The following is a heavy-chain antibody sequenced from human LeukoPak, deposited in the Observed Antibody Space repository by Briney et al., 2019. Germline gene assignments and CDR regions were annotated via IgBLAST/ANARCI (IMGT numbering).Heavy chain of an antibody. CDR1: GFTFSSYA. CDR3: ARDQDTIFGVVIRYYYYGMDV. V-gene: IGHV3-30-3*01. D-gene: IGHD3-3*01. J-gene: IGHJ6*02. Sequence: GRSLRLSCAASGFTFSSYAMHWVRQAPGKGLEWVAVMSYDGSNKYYADSVKGRFTISRDNSKNTLYLQMNSLRAEDTAVYYCARDQDTIFGVVIRYYYYGMDVWGQGTTVTVSS. CDR2: MSYDGSNK.